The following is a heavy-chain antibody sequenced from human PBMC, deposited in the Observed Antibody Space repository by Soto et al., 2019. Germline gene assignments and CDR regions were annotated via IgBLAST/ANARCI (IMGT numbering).Heavy chain of an antibody. J-gene: IGHJ6*02. CDR1: GFTFSSYA. CDR3: ARVGGGKRITDYYGMDV. Sequence: GGSLRLSCAASGFTFSSYAMHWVRQAPGKGLEWVAVISYDGSNKYYADSVRGRFTISRDNSKNTLYLQMNSLRAEDTAVYYCARVGGGKRITDYYGMDVWGQGTTVTVSS. CDR2: ISYDGSNK. D-gene: IGHD3-10*01. V-gene: IGHV3-30-3*01.